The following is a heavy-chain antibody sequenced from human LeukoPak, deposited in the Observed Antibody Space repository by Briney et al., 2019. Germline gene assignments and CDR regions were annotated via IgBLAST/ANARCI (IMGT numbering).Heavy chain of an antibody. V-gene: IGHV1-3*01. CDR1: GYTFTSYA. J-gene: IGHJ4*02. CDR2: INAGNGNT. Sequence: ASVKVSCKASGYTFTSYAMHWVRQAPGQRLEWMGWINAGNGNTKYSQKFQGRVTITRDTSASTAYMELSSLRSEDTAVYYCARGRAVAGPHPFDYWGQGTLVTVSS. CDR3: ARGRAVAGPHPFDY. D-gene: IGHD6-19*01.